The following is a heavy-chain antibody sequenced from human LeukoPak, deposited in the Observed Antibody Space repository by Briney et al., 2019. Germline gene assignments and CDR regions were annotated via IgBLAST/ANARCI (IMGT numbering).Heavy chain of an antibody. CDR1: GYSISSGYY. Sequence: PSETLSLTCTVSGYSISSGYYWGWIRQPPGKGLEWTGSIYHSGSTYYTQSLKSRVTISVDTSKNQFSLKLSSVTAADTAVYYCASSGVSNWGPYGIWGQGTLVTVSS. V-gene: IGHV4-38-2*02. CDR2: IYHSGST. D-gene: IGHD7-27*01. J-gene: IGHJ4*02. CDR3: ASSGVSNWGPYGI.